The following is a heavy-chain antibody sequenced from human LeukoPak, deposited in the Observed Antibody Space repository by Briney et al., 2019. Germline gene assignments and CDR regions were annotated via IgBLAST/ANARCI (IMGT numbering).Heavy chain of an antibody. CDR3: AGRPTGYSSGYIH. V-gene: IGHV3-23*01. CDR1: GFSVSAHY. CDR2: ISGSAHKI. D-gene: IGHD5-18*01. J-gene: IGHJ4*02. Sequence: GGSLRLSCAVSGFSVSAHYMSWVRQAPEKGLDWVSVISGSAHKIRYADSVKGRFTISRDNSENIVYLQMDNLRVEDTAVYYCAGRPTGYSSGYIHWGQGTLVTVSS.